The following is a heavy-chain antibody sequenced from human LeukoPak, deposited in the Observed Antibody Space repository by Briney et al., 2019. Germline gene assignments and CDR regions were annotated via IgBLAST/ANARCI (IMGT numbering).Heavy chain of an antibody. Sequence: PSETLSLTCTVSGGSISSYYWSWIRQPPGKGLEGIGYIYYSGSTNYNPFLKSRVTISVDQSKNQFSLKLSSVTAADTAVYYCASNGRYSSGWYGFDYWGQGTLVTVSS. V-gene: IGHV4-59*01. D-gene: IGHD6-19*01. CDR3: ASNGRYSSGWYGFDY. J-gene: IGHJ4*02. CDR2: IYYSGST. CDR1: GGSISSYY.